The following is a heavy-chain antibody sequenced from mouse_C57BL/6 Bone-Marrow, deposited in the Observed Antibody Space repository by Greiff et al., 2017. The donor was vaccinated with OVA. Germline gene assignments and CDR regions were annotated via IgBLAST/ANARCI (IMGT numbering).Heavy chain of an antibody. CDR1: GYTFTRYG. CDR3: ARDETGRGDY. CDR2: IYIGNGYT. D-gene: IGHD4-1*01. Sequence: EVKLVESGAELVRPGSSVKMSCKTSGYTFTRYGINWVKQRPGQGLEWIGYIYIGNGYTEYNEQFKGKATLPSDTSSSTAYMQLSSLTSEDSASYFCARDETGRGDYWGQGTSVTVSS. V-gene: IGHV1-58*01. J-gene: IGHJ4*01.